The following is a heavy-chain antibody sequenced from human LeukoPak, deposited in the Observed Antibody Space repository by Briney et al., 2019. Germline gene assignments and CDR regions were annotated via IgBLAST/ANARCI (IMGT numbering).Heavy chain of an antibody. D-gene: IGHD6-13*01. CDR1: GFTFSDSW. V-gene: IGHV3-7*01. CDR3: ARSAAGFDH. J-gene: IGHJ4*02. CDR2: IKQGGSEE. Sequence: PGGSLRLSCVASGFTFSDSWMAWVRQAPGKGLEWVANIKQGGSEEYYVGSVKGRFTISRDNAKNSLYLQMNSLRVEDTAQYHCARSAAGFDHWGQGTLVTVSS.